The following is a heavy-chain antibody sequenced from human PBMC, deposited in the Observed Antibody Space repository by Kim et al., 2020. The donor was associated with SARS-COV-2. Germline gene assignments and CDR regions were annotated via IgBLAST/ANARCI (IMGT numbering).Heavy chain of an antibody. CDR1: EFAFDDYW. D-gene: IGHD2-15*01. Sequence: GGSLRLSCAASEFAFDDYWMSWVRQAPGKRLEWVANIKQDGSETNYLDSVKGRFTISRDNAKNSLYLQMNTLRAEDTAVYKCLRGGWYFEYWGQGTLVTVSS. CDR2: IKQDGSET. CDR3: LRGGWYFEY. V-gene: IGHV3-7*01. J-gene: IGHJ4*02.